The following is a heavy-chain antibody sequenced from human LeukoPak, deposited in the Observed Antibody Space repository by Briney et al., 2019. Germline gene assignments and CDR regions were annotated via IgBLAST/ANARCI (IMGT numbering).Heavy chain of an antibody. CDR3: YAGSTTNNPSLKSRVTISVDTPQNQFSPKLSSVSAADTAVYYCARDYYESRGEAFYT. J-gene: IGHJ3*02. D-gene: IGHD1-26*01. CDR1: GDSVGSHY. V-gene: IGHV4-59*02. CDR2: IFYVGST. Sequence: SETLSLPCTLSGDSVGSHYWSCMRQPPGKGLECSGYIFYVGSTNFNPSLKSRVTISVETSQNHFSLKLNSLDAADTGGYVFYAGSTTNNPSLKSRVTISVDTPQNQFSPKLSSVSAADTAVYYCARDYYESRGEAFYTSGEGTTVTVSS.